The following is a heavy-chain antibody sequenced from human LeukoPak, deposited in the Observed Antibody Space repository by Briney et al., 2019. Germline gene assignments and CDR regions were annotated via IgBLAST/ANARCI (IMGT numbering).Heavy chain of an antibody. D-gene: IGHD2-15*01. CDR3: ARDLRVVPSYFDY. CDR1: GFTFSSYG. CDR2: ISGSGSTK. Sequence: GGSLRLSCAASGFTFSSYGMTWVRQAPGKGLEWVSYISGSGSTKYYADSVKGRFTISRDNAKNSLYLQMNSLRAEDTAVYYCARDLRVVPSYFDYWGQGTLVTVSS. J-gene: IGHJ4*02. V-gene: IGHV3-48*04.